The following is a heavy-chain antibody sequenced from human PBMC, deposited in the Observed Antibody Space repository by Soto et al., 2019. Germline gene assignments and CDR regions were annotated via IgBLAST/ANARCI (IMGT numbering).Heavy chain of an antibody. CDR2: IYYSGST. CDR1: GGSFSGYY. Sequence: SETLSLTCAVYGGSFSGYYCSWIRQPPGKGLEWIGYIYYSGSTNYNPSLKSRVTISVDTSKNQFSLKLSSVTAADTAVYYCARALVTIFGVVKNFDYWGQGTLVTVSS. D-gene: IGHD3-3*01. CDR3: ARALVTIFGVVKNFDY. J-gene: IGHJ4*02. V-gene: IGHV4-34*09.